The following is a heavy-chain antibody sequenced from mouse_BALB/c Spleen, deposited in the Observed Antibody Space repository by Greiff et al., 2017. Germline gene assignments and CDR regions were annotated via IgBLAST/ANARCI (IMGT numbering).Heavy chain of an antibody. Sequence: VKVVESGPGLVQPSQSLSITCTVSGFSLTSYGVHWVRQSPGKGLEWLGVIWSGGSTDYNAAFISRLSISKDNSKSQVFFKMNSLQANDTAIYYCARTGGLGRGYYAMDYWGQGTSVTVSS. CDR1: GFSLTSYG. CDR2: IWSGGST. V-gene: IGHV2-2*02. J-gene: IGHJ4*01. CDR3: ARTGGLGRGYYAMDY. D-gene: IGHD4-1*01.